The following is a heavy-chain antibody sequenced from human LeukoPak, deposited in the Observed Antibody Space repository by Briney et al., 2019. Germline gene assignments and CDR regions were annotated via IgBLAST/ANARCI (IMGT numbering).Heavy chain of an antibody. D-gene: IGHD4-17*01. J-gene: IGHJ3*02. Sequence: GGSLRLSCAASGFTFSSYVMSWVRQAPGKGLEWVSAISGSGGSTYYADSVKGRFTISRDNSKNTLYLQMNSLRAEDTAVYYCAKTNYGDDAFDIWGQGTMVTVSS. V-gene: IGHV3-23*01. CDR3: AKTNYGDDAFDI. CDR1: GFTFSSYV. CDR2: ISGSGGST.